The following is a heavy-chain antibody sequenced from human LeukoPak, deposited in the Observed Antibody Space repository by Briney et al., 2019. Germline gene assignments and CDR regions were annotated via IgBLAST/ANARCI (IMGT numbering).Heavy chain of an antibody. D-gene: IGHD2-21*02. CDR2: IIPILGIA. CDR3: ARAAAYCGGDCYSGSLNYYGMDV. Sequence: ASVKVSCKASGGTFSSYTISWVRQAPGQGLEWMGGIIPILGIANYAQKFQGRVTITPDKSTSTAYMELSSMRSEDTAVYYCARAAAYCGGDCYSGSLNYYGMDVWGQGTTVTVSS. CDR1: GGTFSSYT. J-gene: IGHJ6*02. V-gene: IGHV1-69*10.